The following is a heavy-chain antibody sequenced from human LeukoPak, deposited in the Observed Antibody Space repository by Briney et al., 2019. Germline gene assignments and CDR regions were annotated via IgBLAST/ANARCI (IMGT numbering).Heavy chain of an antibody. J-gene: IGHJ6*02. CDR1: GFTFSSYS. D-gene: IGHD2-15*01. CDR3: ARERGRPGSYYYYGMDV. V-gene: IGHV3-21*04. Sequence: KSGGSLRLSCAASGFTFSSYSMNWVRQAPGKALEWVSSISSSSSYIYYADSVKGRFTISRDNAKNSLYLQMNSLRAEDTAVYYCARERGRPGSYYYYGMDVWGQGTTVTVSS. CDR2: ISSSSSYI.